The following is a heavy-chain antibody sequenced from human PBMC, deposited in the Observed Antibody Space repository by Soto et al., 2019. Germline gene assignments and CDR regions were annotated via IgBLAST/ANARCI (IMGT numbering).Heavy chain of an antibody. D-gene: IGHD6-13*01. CDR1: GGSMRNYF. Sequence: SETLSLTCTVSGGSMRNYFWTWIRQPPGKGLEWIGYIHYSGTTSFFPSYNPSLRSRVTISEDTPKNQFSLKLLSVTTADTAVYFCAAGEASSRNLAPYYLDFWGQGTLATVSS. J-gene: IGHJ4*02. CDR3: AAGEASSRNLAPYYLDF. V-gene: IGHV4-59*01. CDR2: IHYSGTT.